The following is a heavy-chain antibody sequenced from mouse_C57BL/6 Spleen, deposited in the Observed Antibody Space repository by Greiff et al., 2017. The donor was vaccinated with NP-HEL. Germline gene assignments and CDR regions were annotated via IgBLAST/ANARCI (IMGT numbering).Heavy chain of an antibody. V-gene: IGHV1-50*01. CDR1: GYTFTSYW. D-gene: IGHD1-1*01. J-gene: IGHJ1*03. CDR2: IDPSDSYT. CDR3: ASHYGSSSWWYFDV. Sequence: VQLQQPGAELVKPGASVKLSCKASGYTFTSYWMQWVKQRPGQGLEWIGEIDPSDSYTNYNQKFKGKATLTVDTSSSTAYMQLSSLTSEDSAVYYCASHYGSSSWWYFDVWGTGTTVTVSS.